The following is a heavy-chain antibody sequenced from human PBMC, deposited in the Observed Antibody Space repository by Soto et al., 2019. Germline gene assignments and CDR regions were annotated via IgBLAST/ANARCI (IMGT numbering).Heavy chain of an antibody. V-gene: IGHV3-23*01. CDR1: GFTFSDYV. J-gene: IGHJ6*02. Sequence: GGSLRLSCVASGFTFSDYVMSWVRQVPGKGLEWVPSISDGGERTDYRDSVRGRFTISRDNARFTLHLQMNSLRVDDTAIYFCARDRSTDFGLDVWGQGTTVTVSS. D-gene: IGHD3-3*01. CDR2: ISDGGERT. CDR3: ARDRSTDFGLDV.